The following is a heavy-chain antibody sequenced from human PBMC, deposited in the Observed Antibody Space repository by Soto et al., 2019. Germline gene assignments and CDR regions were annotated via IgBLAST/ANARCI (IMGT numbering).Heavy chain of an antibody. CDR2: ISAYNGNT. D-gene: IGHD2-2*01. CDR1: GYTFTSYG. CDR3: ARGRLSLVVPADSQNKWFDP. Sequence: ASVKVSCKASGYTFTSYGISWVRQAPGQGLEWMGWISAYNGNTNYAQKLQGRVTMTTDTSTSTAYMELRSLRSDDTAVYYCARGRLSLVVPADSQNKWFDPWGQGTLVTVS. V-gene: IGHV1-18*04. J-gene: IGHJ5*02.